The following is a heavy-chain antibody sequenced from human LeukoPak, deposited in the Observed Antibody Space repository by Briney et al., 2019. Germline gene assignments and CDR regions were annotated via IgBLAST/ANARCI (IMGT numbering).Heavy chain of an antibody. Sequence: ASVKVSCKASGYTFTSYGISWVRQAPGQGLEWMGWISAYNGNTNYAQKLQGRVTMTTDTSTSTAYMELRSLRSDDTAVYYCARGRNYDSSGYYDNPPDYWGQGTLVTVSS. D-gene: IGHD3-22*01. CDR1: GYTFTSYG. CDR3: ARGRNYDSSGYYDNPPDY. CDR2: ISAYNGNT. V-gene: IGHV1-18*01. J-gene: IGHJ4*02.